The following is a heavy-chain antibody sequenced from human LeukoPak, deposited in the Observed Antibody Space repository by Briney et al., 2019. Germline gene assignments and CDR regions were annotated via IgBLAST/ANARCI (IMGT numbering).Heavy chain of an antibody. D-gene: IGHD2-2*01. CDR3: ARGRDCSSTSCPGGYYYYYGMDV. CDR2: IYYSGST. CDR1: GGSISSYY. Sequence: SETLSLTCTVSGGSISSYYWSWIRQPPGKGLEWIGYIYYSGSTNYNPSLKSRVTIPVDTSKNQFSLKLSSVTAADTAVYYCARGRDCSSTSCPGGYYYYYGMDVWGQGTTVTVSS. V-gene: IGHV4-59*01. J-gene: IGHJ6*02.